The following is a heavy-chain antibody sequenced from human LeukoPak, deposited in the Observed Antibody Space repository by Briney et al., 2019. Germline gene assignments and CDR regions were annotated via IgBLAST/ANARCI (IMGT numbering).Heavy chain of an antibody. CDR2: ISGYNGNT. V-gene: IGHV1-18*01. CDR1: GYTFTSYG. CDR3: ARDEVAVAGKGVDY. Sequence: ASVKVSCKASGYTFTSYGISWVRQAPGQGLEWMGWISGYNGNTNYAQKLQGRVTMTTDTSTSTAYMEVRSLRSDDTAVYYCARDEVAVAGKGVDYWGQGTLVTVSS. D-gene: IGHD6-19*01. J-gene: IGHJ4*02.